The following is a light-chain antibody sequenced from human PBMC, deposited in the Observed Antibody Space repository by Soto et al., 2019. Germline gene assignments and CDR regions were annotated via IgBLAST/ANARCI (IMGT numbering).Light chain of an antibody. Sequence: QSALTQPASVSGSPGQSITISCTGTSSDVGAYNSVSWYQQHPGKAPKLMIYEVSNRPSGVSNRFSGSKSGNTASLTISGLQAEDEADYYCSSYTSSSTRVFGSGTKAPS. J-gene: IGLJ1*01. V-gene: IGLV2-14*01. CDR2: EVS. CDR3: SSYTSSSTRV. CDR1: SSDVGAYNS.